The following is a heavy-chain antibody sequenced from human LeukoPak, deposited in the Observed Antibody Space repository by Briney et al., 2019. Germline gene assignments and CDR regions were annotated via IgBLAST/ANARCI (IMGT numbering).Heavy chain of an antibody. D-gene: IGHD2-2*01. CDR3: ARRAPGYCITTSCPETYYCYYYMDV. V-gene: IGHV3-7*01. J-gene: IGHJ6*03. Sequence: GGSLRLSCAASGFSFSSSWMSWVRQAPGKGLEWVANIKQDGSETYYVASLKGRFNFSRDNAKNSVNLQMNTLRAEDTAVYYCARRAPGYCITTSCPETYYCYYYMDVWGKGTTVTVSS. CDR2: IKQDGSET. CDR1: GFSFSSSW.